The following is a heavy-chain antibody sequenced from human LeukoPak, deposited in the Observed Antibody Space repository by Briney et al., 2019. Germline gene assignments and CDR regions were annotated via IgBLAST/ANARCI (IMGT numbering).Heavy chain of an antibody. J-gene: IGHJ5*02. D-gene: IGHD5/OR15-5a*01. CDR3: ARCPRTQNWFDP. Sequence: SVKVSCKASGGTFSSYAISWVRQAPGQGLEWMGRIIPILGIANYAQKFQGRVTITADKSTSTAYMELSSLRSEDTAVYYRARCPRTQNWFDPWGQGALVTVSS. CDR2: IIPILGIA. V-gene: IGHV1-69*04. CDR1: GGTFSSYA.